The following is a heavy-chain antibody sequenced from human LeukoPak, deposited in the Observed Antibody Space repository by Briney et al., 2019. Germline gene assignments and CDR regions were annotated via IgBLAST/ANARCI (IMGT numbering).Heavy chain of an antibody. J-gene: IGHJ3*02. D-gene: IGHD2-2*01. CDR3: ARDPCSSTSCYYDAFDI. CDR1: GFTFSSYG. V-gene: IGHV3-33*01. CDR2: IWYDGSNK. Sequence: PGRSLRLSCAASGFTFSSYGMHWVRQAPGKGLERVAVIWYDGSNKYYADPVKGRFTISRDNSKNTLYLQMNSLRAEDTAVYYCARDPCSSTSCYYDAFDIWGQGTMVTVSS.